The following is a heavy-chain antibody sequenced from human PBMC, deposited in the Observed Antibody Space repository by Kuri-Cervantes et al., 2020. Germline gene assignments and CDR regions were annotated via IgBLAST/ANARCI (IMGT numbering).Heavy chain of an antibody. D-gene: IGHD3-22*01. CDR1: GFTFSSYA. CDR3: AKDWYYYDSSGYAPLGY. V-gene: IGHV3-21*01. Sequence: GGSLRLSCAASGFTFSSYAMNWVRQAPGKGLEWVSSISSSSSYIYYADSVKGRFTISRDNSKNTLYLQMNSLRAEDTAVYYCAKDWYYYDSSGYAPLGYWGQGTLVTVSS. CDR2: ISSSSSYI. J-gene: IGHJ4*02.